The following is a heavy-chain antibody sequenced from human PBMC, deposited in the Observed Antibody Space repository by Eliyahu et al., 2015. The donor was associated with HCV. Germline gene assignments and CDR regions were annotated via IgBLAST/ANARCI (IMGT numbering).Heavy chain of an antibody. CDR3: ARMGTRELRGGRNFYFDF. CDR2: INWDDDE. D-gene: IGHD3-10*01. J-gene: IGHJ4*02. Sequence: QVTLRESGPALVKPTQTLTLTCTFSGFSLGAYGMSVSWIRQPPGKGLEWFAFINWDDDEYYSTSLKSRLAISKDTSTNQVFLTLTNVDPVDTATYYCARMGTRELRGGRNFYFDFWGQGTLVTVSS. V-gene: IGHV2-70*01. CDR1: GFSLGAYGMS.